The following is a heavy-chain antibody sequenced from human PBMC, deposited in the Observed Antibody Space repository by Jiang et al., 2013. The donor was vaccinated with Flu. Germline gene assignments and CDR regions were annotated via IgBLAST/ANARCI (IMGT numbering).Heavy chain of an antibody. D-gene: IGHD3-22*01. CDR3: ARAVSRHYDSSGYYDEYFQH. Sequence: VKPSQTLSLTCTVSGGSISSGGYYWSWIRQHPGKGLEWIGYIYYSGSTYYNPSLKSRVTISVDTSKNQFSLKLSSVTAADTAVYYCARAVSRHYDSSGYYDEYFQHWGQGTLVTVSS. J-gene: IGHJ1*01. CDR1: GGSISSGGYY. CDR2: IYYSGST. V-gene: IGHV4-31*03.